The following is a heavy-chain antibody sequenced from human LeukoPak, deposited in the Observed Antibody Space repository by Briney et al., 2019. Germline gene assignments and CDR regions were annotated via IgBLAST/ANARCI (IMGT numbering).Heavy chain of an antibody. Sequence: PGGSLRLSCAASGFTFSSYGMHWVRQAPGKGLEWVAFIRYDGSNKYYADSVKGRFTISRDNSKNTLYLQMNSLRAEDTAVYYCAKDPNSSGWYMDYFDYWGQGTLVTVSS. CDR3: AKDPNSSGWYMDYFDY. D-gene: IGHD6-19*01. CDR2: IRYDGSNK. CDR1: GFTFSSYG. V-gene: IGHV3-30*02. J-gene: IGHJ4*02.